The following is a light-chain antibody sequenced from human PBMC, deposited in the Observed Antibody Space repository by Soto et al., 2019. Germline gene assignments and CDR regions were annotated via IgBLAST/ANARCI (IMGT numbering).Light chain of an antibody. V-gene: IGKV3-15*01. CDR2: DAS. J-gene: IGKJ1*01. CDR1: QSVSTN. CDR3: QQYNNWPRT. Sequence: EIVMTQSPATLSVSPGERATLSCRTSQSVSTNLAWYQQNLGQAPRLLIYDASTRATGIPARFSGSGSGTEFTLTISSLQSEYFAVYYCQQYNNWPRTFGQGTKVEIK.